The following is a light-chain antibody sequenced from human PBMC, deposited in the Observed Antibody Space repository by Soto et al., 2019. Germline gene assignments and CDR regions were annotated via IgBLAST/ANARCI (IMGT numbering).Light chain of an antibody. CDR2: EIN. J-gene: IGLJ1*01. CDR1: SSDVGAYDY. Sequence: QSALTQPLSASGSPGQSVTIYCTGTSSDVGAYDYVSWYQQHPGKAPKLMIYEINKRPSGVPDRFSGSKSGNPASLTVSGLQAEDEADYYCSSFAGSNNFPYVFGTGTKVTVL. V-gene: IGLV2-8*01. CDR3: SSFAGSNNFPYV.